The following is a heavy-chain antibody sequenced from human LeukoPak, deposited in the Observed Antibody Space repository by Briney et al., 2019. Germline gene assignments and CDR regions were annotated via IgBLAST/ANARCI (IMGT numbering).Heavy chain of an antibody. CDR2: IWYDGSNK. Sequence: PGGSLRLSCAASGFTFSSDGMHWVRQAPGKGLEWVAVIWYDGSNKYYADSVKGRFTISRDNSKNTLYLQMNSLRAEDTAVYYCARDQEVYDILTGFAYWGQGTLVTVSS. CDR3: ARDQEVYDILTGFAY. J-gene: IGHJ4*02. V-gene: IGHV3-33*01. CDR1: GFTFSSDG. D-gene: IGHD3-9*01.